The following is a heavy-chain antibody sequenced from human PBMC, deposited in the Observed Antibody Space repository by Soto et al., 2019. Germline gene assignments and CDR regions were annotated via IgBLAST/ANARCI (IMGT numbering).Heavy chain of an antibody. CDR2: IIPIFGTE. J-gene: IGHJ3*02. CDR1: GGTFSSYA. D-gene: IGHD3-22*01. Sequence: QVQLVQSGAEVKKPGSSVKVSCKASGGTFSSYAISWVRQAPGQGLEWMGGIIPIFGTENYAQKFQGRVTITADESTSTAYMELSSLRSEDTAVYYCARDSTPYYYDSSGYPARDAFDIWGQGTMVTVSS. CDR3: ARDSTPYYYDSSGYPARDAFDI. V-gene: IGHV1-69*01.